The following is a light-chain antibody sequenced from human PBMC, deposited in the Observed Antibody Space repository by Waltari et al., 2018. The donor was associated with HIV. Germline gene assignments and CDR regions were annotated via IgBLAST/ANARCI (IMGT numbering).Light chain of an antibody. J-gene: IGLJ1*01. Sequence: QPRSVSGSPGQAVTLSCTGTARDIGYFDYVSWYQPYPGKAPNVIIYEVFQRPSGVPDRFTASKSGITASLTISGLQDEDEADYYCCSYAGTYTYVFGSGTTVTVL. CDR2: EVF. CDR3: CSYAGTYTYV. V-gene: IGLV2-11*01. CDR1: ARDIGYFDY.